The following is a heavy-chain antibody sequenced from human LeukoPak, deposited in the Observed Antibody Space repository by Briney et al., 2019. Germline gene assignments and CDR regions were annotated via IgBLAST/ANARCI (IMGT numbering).Heavy chain of an antibody. V-gene: IGHV1-69*13. CDR2: IIPIFGTA. J-gene: IGHJ3*02. CDR3: ARAYNWNYYSAFDI. D-gene: IGHD1-7*01. CDR1: GGTFSSYA. Sequence: SVKVSCKASGGTFSSYAISWVRQAPGQGLEWMGGIIPIFGTANYAQKFQGRVTITADESTSTAYMELSSLRSEDTAVYYCARAYNWNYYSAFDIWGQGTMVTVSS.